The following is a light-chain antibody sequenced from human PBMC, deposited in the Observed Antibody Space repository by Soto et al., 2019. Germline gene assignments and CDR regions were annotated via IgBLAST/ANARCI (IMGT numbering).Light chain of an antibody. CDR1: QSLVHSDGSTY. J-gene: IGKJ1*01. Sequence: DTVMTQTPLSSPVTLGQPASISCRSSQSLVHSDGSTYLSWLLQRPGQPPRLLIYKISNRFSGVPDRFSGSGSGTDFTPTISRVEAGEVGVYYYIQATHIPWTFGQGTQVDIK. CDR3: IQATHIPWT. CDR2: KIS. V-gene: IGKV2-24*01.